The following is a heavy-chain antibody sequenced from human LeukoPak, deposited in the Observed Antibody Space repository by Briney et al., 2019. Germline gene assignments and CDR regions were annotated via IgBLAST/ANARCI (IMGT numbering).Heavy chain of an antibody. J-gene: IGHJ4*02. Sequence: ASVKVSCKASVYTFTGYYMHWVRQAPGQGPEWMGWINPNSGGTNYAQRFQGRVTMTRDTSISTAYMELSRLRSDDTAVYYCARDCSSTSCYHPPFDYWGQGTLVTVSS. CDR3: ARDCSSTSCYHPPFDY. V-gene: IGHV1-2*02. D-gene: IGHD2-2*01. CDR1: VYTFTGYY. CDR2: INPNSGGT.